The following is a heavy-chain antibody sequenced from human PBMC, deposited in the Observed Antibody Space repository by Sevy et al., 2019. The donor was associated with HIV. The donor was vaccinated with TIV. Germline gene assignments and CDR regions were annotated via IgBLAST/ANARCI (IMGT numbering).Heavy chain of an antibody. CDR3: ARDPKTYSSSWYRDNWFDP. V-gene: IGHV1-8*01. CDR2: INPNSGNT. D-gene: IGHD6-13*01. Sequence: ASVKVSCKASGYTFTSYDINWVRQATGQGLEWMGWINPNSGNTGYAQKFQGRVTMTRNTSISTAYMELSSLRSEDTAVYYCARDPKTYSSSWYRDNWFDPWGQGTLVTVSS. CDR1: GYTFTSYD. J-gene: IGHJ5*02.